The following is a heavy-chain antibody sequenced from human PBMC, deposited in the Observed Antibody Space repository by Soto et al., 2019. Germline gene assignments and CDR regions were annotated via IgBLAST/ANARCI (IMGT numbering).Heavy chain of an antibody. V-gene: IGHV5-51*01. CDR2: IYPGNSNT. CDR3: ASDSRCNGVNCPMGGFDM. J-gene: IGHJ3*02. CDR1: GYGFSFHW. Sequence: GESPKISCKGSGYGFSFHWVAWLRQISRKGLEWVVFIYPGNSNTMYRPPLQGHVTISDDTALSPTYLQCDQLKRPDTAMYFCASDSRCNGVNCPMGGFDMWGQGTMVTVSS. D-gene: IGHD2-15*01.